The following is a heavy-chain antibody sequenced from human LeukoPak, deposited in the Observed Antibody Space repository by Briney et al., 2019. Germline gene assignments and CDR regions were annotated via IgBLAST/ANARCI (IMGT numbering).Heavy chain of an antibody. V-gene: IGHV4-4*02. Sequence: PSETLSLTCTVSGGSISSSNWCSWVRQPPGRGLQWIAEIYHSGSTNYNPSLKSRVTISVDKSKNQFSLKLSSVTAADTAVYYCARNNGYSSSWSLLDYWGQGTLVTVSS. CDR2: IYHSGST. CDR1: GGSISSSNW. D-gene: IGHD6-13*01. J-gene: IGHJ4*02. CDR3: ARNNGYSSSWSLLDY.